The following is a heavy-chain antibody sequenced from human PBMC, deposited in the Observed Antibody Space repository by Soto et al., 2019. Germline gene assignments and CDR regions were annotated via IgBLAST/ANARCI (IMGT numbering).Heavy chain of an antibody. D-gene: IGHD6-13*01. Sequence: QTGGSLRLSCAASGFTFSSYAMHWVRQAPGKGLEWVAVISYDGSNKYYADSVKGRFTISRDNSKNTLYLQMNSLRAEDTAVYYCARERSPSYSIDQRAGAHNWFDPWGQGTLLPVSS. CDR3: ARERSPSYSIDQRAGAHNWFDP. V-gene: IGHV3-30-3*01. CDR2: ISYDGSNK. J-gene: IGHJ5*02. CDR1: GFTFSSYA.